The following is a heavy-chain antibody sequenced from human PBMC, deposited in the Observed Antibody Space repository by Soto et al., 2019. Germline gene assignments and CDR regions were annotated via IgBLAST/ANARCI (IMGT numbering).Heavy chain of an antibody. CDR3: ASGRTVTVY. D-gene: IGHD4-17*01. CDR1: GDSISSYD. V-gene: IGHV4-59*01. Sequence: QVQLQESGPGLVKASETLSLTCTVSGDSISSYDWSWIRQSPGKGLEWIGYIYYSGTTNYNPSLKSLVTISVVTSKNQFSLKLSSVTAADTAVYYCASGRTVTVYWGQGTLVTVSS. J-gene: IGHJ4*02. CDR2: IYYSGTT.